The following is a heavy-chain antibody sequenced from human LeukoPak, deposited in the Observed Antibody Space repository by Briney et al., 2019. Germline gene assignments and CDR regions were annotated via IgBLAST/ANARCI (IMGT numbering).Heavy chain of an antibody. V-gene: IGHV3-33*01. CDR2: IWSDGSNK. D-gene: IGHD1-7*01. J-gene: IGHJ5*02. CDR1: GFTFSNYG. CDR3: ARKGGTVSFDNWFDP. Sequence: PGGSLRLSCAGSGFTFSNYGVHWVRQAPGKGLEWVAGIWSDGSNKHHADSVKGRFTISRDNSKNTLYLQMNSVRADDTAGYYCARKGGTVSFDNWFDPWGQGTLVTVSS.